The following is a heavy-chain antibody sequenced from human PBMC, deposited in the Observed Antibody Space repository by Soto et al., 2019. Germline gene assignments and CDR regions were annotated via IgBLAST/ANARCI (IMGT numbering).Heavy chain of an antibody. Sequence: QVQLVQSGAEVKKPGSSVKVSCKASGGTFSSYAISWVRQAPGQGLEWMGGIIPIFGTANYAQKFQGRVTITADESTSRAYMELSSLRSEDTAVYYCASGSYFMHSHFSYYFDYWGQGTLVTVSS. CDR2: IIPIFGTA. V-gene: IGHV1-69*12. CDR3: ASGSYFMHSHFSYYFDY. J-gene: IGHJ4*02. D-gene: IGHD1-26*01. CDR1: GGTFSSYA.